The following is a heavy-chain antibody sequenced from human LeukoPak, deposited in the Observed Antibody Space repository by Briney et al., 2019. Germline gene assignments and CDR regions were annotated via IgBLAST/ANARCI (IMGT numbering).Heavy chain of an antibody. J-gene: IGHJ4*02. CDR1: GFTFSNYA. CDR3: ARGFSGWYQMLMDY. Sequence: PGGSLRLSCAASGFTFSNYAMSWVRQAPGKGLEWVAVIWYDGSNKYYADSVKGRFTISRDNSKNTLYLQMNSLRAEDTAVYYCARGFSGWYQMLMDYWGQGTLVTVSS. CDR2: IWYDGSNK. D-gene: IGHD6-19*01. V-gene: IGHV3-33*08.